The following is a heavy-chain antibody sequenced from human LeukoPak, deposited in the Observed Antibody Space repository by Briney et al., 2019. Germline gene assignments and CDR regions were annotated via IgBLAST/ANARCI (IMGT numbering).Heavy chain of an antibody. CDR3: ATGDGSGSLYFDY. D-gene: IGHD1-26*01. CDR2: MNPNSGNT. V-gene: IGHV1-8*01. CDR1: GYIFTSND. J-gene: IGHJ4*02. Sequence: GASVKVSCKASGYIFTSNDINWVRQATGQGPEWMGWMNPNSGNTGYAQKFQGRVTLTRNTPISTAYMELSSLRSEDTAVYYCATGDGSGSLYFDYWGQGTLVTVSS.